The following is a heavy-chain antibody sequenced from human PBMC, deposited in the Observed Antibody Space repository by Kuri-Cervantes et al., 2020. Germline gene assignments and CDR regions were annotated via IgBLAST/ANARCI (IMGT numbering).Heavy chain of an antibody. CDR2: IYYSGST. Sequence: GSLRLSCTVSGGSISSSSYYWGWIRQPPGKGLVWIGSIYYSGSTYYNPSLKSRVTISVDTSKNQFSLKLSSVTAADTAVYYCAGGEIFVVVVAATIYFDYWGQGTLVTVSS. V-gene: IGHV4-39*01. J-gene: IGHJ4*02. D-gene: IGHD2-15*01. CDR3: AGGEIFVVVVAATIYFDY. CDR1: GGSISSSSYY.